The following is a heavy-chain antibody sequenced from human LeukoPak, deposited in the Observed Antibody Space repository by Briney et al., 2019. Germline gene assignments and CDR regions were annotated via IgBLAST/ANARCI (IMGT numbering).Heavy chain of an antibody. CDR1: GFTFSSYT. Sequence: GGSLRLSCAASGFTFSSYTMSWVRQAPGKGLEWVSAISDSGGSTYYADSVKGRFTISRDNSKNTLYLQMDSLRAEDTALYYCAKDMSTYDMGAFVIWGQGTMVTVSS. D-gene: IGHD3-9*01. V-gene: IGHV3-23*01. CDR3: AKDMSTYDMGAFVI. J-gene: IGHJ3*02. CDR2: ISDSGGST.